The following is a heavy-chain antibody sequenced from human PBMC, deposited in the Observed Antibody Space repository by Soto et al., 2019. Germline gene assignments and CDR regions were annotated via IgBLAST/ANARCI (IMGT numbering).Heavy chain of an antibody. D-gene: IGHD6-6*01. Sequence: SETLSLTCTVSGGSISSYYWSWIRQPGGKGLEWIGRIYTSGSTNYNPSLKSRVTMSVDTSKNQFSLKLSSVTAADTAVYYCARDEQLVPTYYYDGMDVWGQGTTVTVSS. V-gene: IGHV4-4*07. CDR1: GGSISSYY. CDR2: IYTSGST. J-gene: IGHJ6*02. CDR3: ARDEQLVPTYYYDGMDV.